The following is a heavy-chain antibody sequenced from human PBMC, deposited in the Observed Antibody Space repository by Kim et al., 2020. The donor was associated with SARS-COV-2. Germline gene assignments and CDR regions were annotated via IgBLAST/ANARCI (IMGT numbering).Heavy chain of an antibody. CDR2: IWYDGSNT. Sequence: GGSLRLSCAASGFSFSSFGMHWVRQAPGKGLEWVAVIWYDGSNTYYEDSIKGRFTISRDNSKNTLYLQMNSLRVEDTAVYYCAKSRDHDSSGFYYYFEY. D-gene: IGHD3-22*01. CDR1: GFSFSSFG. CDR3: AKSRDHDSSGFYYYFEY. J-gene: IGHJ4*01. V-gene: IGHV3-33*06.